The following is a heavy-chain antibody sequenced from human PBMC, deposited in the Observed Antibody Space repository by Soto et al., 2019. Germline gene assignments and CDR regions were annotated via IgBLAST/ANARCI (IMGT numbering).Heavy chain of an antibody. V-gene: IGHV3-48*02. J-gene: IGHJ4*02. CDR1: GFSLSGYS. D-gene: IGHD1-20*01. Sequence: GGSLRLSCAASGFSLSGYSMNWVRQAPGKGLEWVSYINSGSSKIYYADSVKGRFTISRDNAKNSLYLQMNSLRDEDTAVYYCAREATPVITPWVFDYWGRGTLVTVS. CDR3: AREATPVITPWVFDY. CDR2: INSGSSKI.